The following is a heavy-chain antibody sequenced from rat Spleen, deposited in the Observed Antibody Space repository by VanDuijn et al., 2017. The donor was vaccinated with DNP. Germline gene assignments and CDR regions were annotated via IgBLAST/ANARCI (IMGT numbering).Heavy chain of an antibody. D-gene: IGHD4-3*01. V-gene: IGHV5-22*01. CDR1: GVTFSAYY. CDR3: VRWNSGHFDY. Sequence: EVQLVESGGGVVQPGRSLKLSCAASGVTFSAYYMAWVRQAPAKGLEWVAYIGSPAYAPYYADSVKGRFTISRDNAKSTLYLQMNSLRSEDMATYYCVRWNSGHFDYWGQGVMVSVSS. J-gene: IGHJ2*01. CDR2: IGSPAYAP.